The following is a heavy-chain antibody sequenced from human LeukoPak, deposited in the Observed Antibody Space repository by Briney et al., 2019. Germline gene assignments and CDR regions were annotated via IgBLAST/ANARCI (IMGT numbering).Heavy chain of an antibody. CDR2: IKQDGSEK. D-gene: IGHD6-25*01. Sequence: GGSLRLSCTASGFTFSSHWMSWVRQAPGKGLEWVANIKQDGSEKYYVDSVKGRFTISRDNGKNSLYLQMNSLRAEDTAVYYCARVRGGFDIWGHGTVVTVSS. J-gene: IGHJ3*02. CDR1: GFTFSSHW. V-gene: IGHV3-7*03. CDR3: ARVRGGFDI.